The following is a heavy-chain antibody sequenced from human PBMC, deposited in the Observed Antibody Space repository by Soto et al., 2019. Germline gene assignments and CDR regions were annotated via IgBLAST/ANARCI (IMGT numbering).Heavy chain of an antibody. CDR2: IHYSGTT. Sequence: SETLSLTCTVSGVSVSSGSYYWSWIRQPPGKGLEWTANIHYSGTTNYNPSLASRVTLSVDTSKNQFSLKMTSVTAADRAMYFCARYNSYAIDYWGRGTLVTVSS. D-gene: IGHD2-8*01. CDR3: ARYNSYAIDY. J-gene: IGHJ4*02. V-gene: IGHV4-61*01. CDR1: GVSVSSGSYY.